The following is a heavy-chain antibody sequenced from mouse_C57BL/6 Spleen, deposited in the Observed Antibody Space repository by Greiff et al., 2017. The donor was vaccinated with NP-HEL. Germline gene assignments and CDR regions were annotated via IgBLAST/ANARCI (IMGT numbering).Heavy chain of an antibody. CDR2: ISSGGSYT. Sequence: EVQLVESGGDLVKPGGSLKLSCAASGFTFSSYGMSWVRQTPDKRLEWVATISSGGSYTYYPDSVKGRFTISRDNAKNTLYLQMSSLKSEDTAMYYCARQRVITTVPSVYAMDYWGQGTSVTVSS. D-gene: IGHD1-1*01. J-gene: IGHJ4*01. V-gene: IGHV5-6*01. CDR1: GFTFSSYG. CDR3: ARQRVITTVPSVYAMDY.